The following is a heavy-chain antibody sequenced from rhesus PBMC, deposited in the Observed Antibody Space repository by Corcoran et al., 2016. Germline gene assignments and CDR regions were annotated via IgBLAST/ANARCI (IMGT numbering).Heavy chain of an antibody. V-gene: IGHV4-165*02. Sequence: QVQLQESGPGLVKPSETLSLTCAVSGGSISGYYWNWIRKPQGKGLEGVGFIGGSSGSTYYNPSLEIRVTISTATSQNQFSLKLISVTAAATAVYYCARNFGYSSWSHFDYWGQGVLVTVSS. CDR1: GGSISGYY. CDR2: IGGSSGST. J-gene: IGHJ4*01. CDR3: ARNFGYSSWSHFDY. D-gene: IGHD6-13*01.